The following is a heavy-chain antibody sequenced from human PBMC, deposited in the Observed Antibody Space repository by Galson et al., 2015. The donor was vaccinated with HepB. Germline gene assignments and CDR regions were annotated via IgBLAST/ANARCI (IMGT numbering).Heavy chain of an antibody. CDR1: GFTFSNAW. Sequence: SLRLSCAAAGFTFSNAWMSWVRQAPGKGLEWVGRIKTKTDGGTIDYAAPVKGRFTISRDDSKNTLYLQMNSLRTEDTAVYYCGVYSGGRTAYWGQGTLVTVSS. CDR2: IKTKTDGGTI. CDR3: GVYSGGRTAY. V-gene: IGHV3-15*01. J-gene: IGHJ4*02. D-gene: IGHD6-19*01.